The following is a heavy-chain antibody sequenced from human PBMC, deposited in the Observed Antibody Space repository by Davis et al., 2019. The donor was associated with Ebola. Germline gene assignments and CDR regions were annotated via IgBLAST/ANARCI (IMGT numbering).Heavy chain of an antibody. CDR3: ARNRYNQYGMDV. V-gene: IGHV1-2*04. CDR1: GYTFTSYY. D-gene: IGHD1-14*01. CDR2: INPNSGGT. Sequence: ASVKVSCKASGYTFTSYYMHWARQAPGQGLEWMGWINPNSGGTNYSQKFQGWVTMTRDTSISTAYMELSRLRSDDTAVYYCARNRYNQYGMDVWGQGTTVTVAS. J-gene: IGHJ6*02.